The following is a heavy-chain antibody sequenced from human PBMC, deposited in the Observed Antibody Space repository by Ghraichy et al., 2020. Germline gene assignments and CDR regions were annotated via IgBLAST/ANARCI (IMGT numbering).Heavy chain of an antibody. CDR2: ISRSGNVI. Sequence: GGSLRLSCAASGFTFSNYDMNWVRQASGKGLEWISYISRSGNVIYYADSVKGRFTISRDNAKNSLYLQMNSLRAEDTAVYYCASPSGRSGFHWGQGTLVTVSS. J-gene: IGHJ4*02. D-gene: IGHD3-3*01. CDR3: ASPSGRSGFH. CDR1: GFTFSNYD. V-gene: IGHV3-48*03.